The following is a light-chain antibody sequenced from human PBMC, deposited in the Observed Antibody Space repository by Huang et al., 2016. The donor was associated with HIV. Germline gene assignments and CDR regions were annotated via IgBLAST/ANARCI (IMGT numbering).Light chain of an antibody. CDR3: QQSYSITRYT. CDR1: QNIGRD. V-gene: IGKV1-39*01. Sequence: DIQMTQSPSSLSASVGDRVTITCRASQNIGRDLNWYQQKSGKAPKLLIYAASSLQRGVPSRFSGIGFGTDFTLTISSLQPEDFATYYCQQSYSITRYTFGLGTKVEIK. CDR2: AAS. J-gene: IGKJ2*01.